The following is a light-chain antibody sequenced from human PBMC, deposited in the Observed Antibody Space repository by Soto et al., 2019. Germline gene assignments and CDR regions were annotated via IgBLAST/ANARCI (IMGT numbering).Light chain of an antibody. V-gene: IGKV2-28*01. Sequence: DIVMTQSPLSLPVTPGEPASISCRSSQGLVHSNGYNYLDWYQQKPGQSPQLLIFLASTRVSGVPDRFSGSGSGTNFTLKISRVEAEDVGVYYCMQALQTPRTFGQGTKV. CDR3: MQALQTPRT. CDR2: LAS. CDR1: QGLVHSNGYNY. J-gene: IGKJ1*01.